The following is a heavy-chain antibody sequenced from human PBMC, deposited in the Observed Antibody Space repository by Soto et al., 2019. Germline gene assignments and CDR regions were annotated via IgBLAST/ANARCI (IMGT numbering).Heavy chain of an antibody. Sequence: EVQLVESGGGLVQPGGSLRLSCAASGFSFSNYAMDWVRQAPGKGLEWVSYISGSSSNIRYADSVKGRFTISRDNAKRSVYRQMNSLRADDTAVYYCARDPSRGSDWARYLDLWGRGTLVTVSS. V-gene: IGHV3-48*01. CDR1: GFSFSNYA. CDR2: ISGSSSNI. D-gene: IGHD1-26*01. CDR3: ARDPSRGSDWARYLDL. J-gene: IGHJ2*01.